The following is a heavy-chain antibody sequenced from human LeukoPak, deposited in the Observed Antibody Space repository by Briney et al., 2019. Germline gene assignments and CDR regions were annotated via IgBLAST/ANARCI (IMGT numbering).Heavy chain of an antibody. CDR2: ISYDGSNK. J-gene: IGHJ6*03. V-gene: IGHV3-30*04. Sequence: GGSLRLSCAASGFTFSSYAMHWVRQAPGKGLEWVAVISYDGSNKYYADSVKGRFTISRDNAKNSLYLQMNSLRAEDTAVYYCARPPEHLVGVWAVSYSSSMAAWAKGPQSPSP. D-gene: IGHD6-6*01. CDR1: GFTFSSYA. CDR3: ARPPEHLVGVWAVSYSSSMAA.